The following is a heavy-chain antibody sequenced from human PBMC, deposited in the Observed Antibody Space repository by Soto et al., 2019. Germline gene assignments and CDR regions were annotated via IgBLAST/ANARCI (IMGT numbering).Heavy chain of an antibody. CDR2: IYYSGNA. J-gene: IGHJ4*02. Sequence: SETLSLTCTVSGGSICSGSYYWGWVRQPPGRWLEWIGSIYYSGNAYYNPSLKSRVAVFVDTSKNQFSLKVTSVTATDTAVYYCARHKDTSSRYLLPDFWGQGTLVTVSS. D-gene: IGHD6-13*01. CDR1: GGSICSGSYY. CDR3: ARHKDTSSRYLLPDF. V-gene: IGHV4-39*01.